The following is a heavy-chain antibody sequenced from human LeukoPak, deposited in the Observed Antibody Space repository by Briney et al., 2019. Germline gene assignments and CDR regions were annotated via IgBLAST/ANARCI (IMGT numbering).Heavy chain of an antibody. J-gene: IGHJ4*02. Sequence: SVTLSRTCTVSGGSISSYYWSWIRHPPGKGLKWMGYIYYSGSTNYNPSLKSRVTISVDTAKNQFSLKLSSVTAADTAVYYCARRAHYYDSSGYVDYWGQGTLVTVSS. V-gene: IGHV4-59*01. CDR1: GGSISSYY. CDR3: ARRAHYYDSSGYVDY. D-gene: IGHD3-22*01. CDR2: IYYSGST.